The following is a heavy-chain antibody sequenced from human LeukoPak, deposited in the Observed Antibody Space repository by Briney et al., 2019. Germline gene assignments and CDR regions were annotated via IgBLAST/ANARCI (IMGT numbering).Heavy chain of an antibody. D-gene: IGHD6-13*01. CDR3: ARQGSSWSTFDY. Sequence: PSETLSLTCTVSGGSISSYYWSWIRQPPGKGLEWIGYIYYSGSTNYNPSLESRVTISVDTSKNQFSLKLSSVTAADTAVYYCARQGSSWSTFDYWGQGTLVTVSS. V-gene: IGHV4-59*08. J-gene: IGHJ4*02. CDR2: IYYSGST. CDR1: GGSISSYY.